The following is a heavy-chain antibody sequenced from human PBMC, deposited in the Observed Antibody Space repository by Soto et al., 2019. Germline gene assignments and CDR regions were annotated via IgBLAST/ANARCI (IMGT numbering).Heavy chain of an antibody. CDR2: ISSSSSYI. V-gene: IGHV3-21*01. D-gene: IGHD1-1*01. J-gene: IGHJ4*02. Sequence: EVQLVESGGGLVKPGGSLRLSCAASGFTFSSYSMNWVRQAPGKWLEWVSSISSSSSYIYYADSVKGRFTISRDNAKNSLYLQMNSLRAEDTAVYYCARSLTGFPFGYWGQGTLVTVSS. CDR3: ARSLTGFPFGY. CDR1: GFTFSSYS.